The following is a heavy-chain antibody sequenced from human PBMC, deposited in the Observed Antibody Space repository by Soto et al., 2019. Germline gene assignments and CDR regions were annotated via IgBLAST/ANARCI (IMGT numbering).Heavy chain of an antibody. D-gene: IGHD5-18*01. J-gene: IGHJ4*02. Sequence: PGGSLRLSCAASGFSFTTYAMHWVRQAPGKGLEWEAVISDDGSIKYYADSVKGRFTISRDNSKNTFYLQMNSLRGDDTALYYCARAIETAMDPCDYWGQGALVTVSS. CDR2: ISDDGSIK. CDR3: ARAIETAMDPCDY. CDR1: GFSFTTYA. V-gene: IGHV3-30-3*01.